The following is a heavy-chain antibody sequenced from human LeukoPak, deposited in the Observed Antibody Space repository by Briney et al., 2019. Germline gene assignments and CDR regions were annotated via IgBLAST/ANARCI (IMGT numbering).Heavy chain of an antibody. V-gene: IGHV3-66*01. CDR3: TRAGQWTYGFQDY. Sequence: PGGSLRLSCAASGFTVSSYYMSWVRQAPGKGLEWVSISYSGGSTYYADSVQGRFTISRDNSKSTLFPQMSSLRVEDTAVYYCTRAGQWTYGFQDYWGQGTLVTVSS. J-gene: IGHJ4*02. D-gene: IGHD3-10*01. CDR2: SYSGGST. CDR1: GFTVSSYY.